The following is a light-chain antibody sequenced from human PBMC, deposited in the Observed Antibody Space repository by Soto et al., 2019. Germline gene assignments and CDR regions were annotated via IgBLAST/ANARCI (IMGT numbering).Light chain of an antibody. J-gene: IGKJ1*01. V-gene: IGKV1-39*01. CDR3: QQSYSTPVT. Sequence: DIQMTRSPSSLSASVGDRVTITCRASQSIGRFLNWHQQKPGKAPNVLINVASTLRSGVPSRFSGSGSGTDFTLTISSLQPEDFATYYCQQSYSTPVTFGQGTKVDIK. CDR2: VAS. CDR1: QSIGRF.